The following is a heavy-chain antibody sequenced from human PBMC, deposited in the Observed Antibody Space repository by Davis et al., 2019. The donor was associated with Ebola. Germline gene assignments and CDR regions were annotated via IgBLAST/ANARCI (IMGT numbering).Heavy chain of an antibody. J-gene: IGHJ4*02. Sequence: PGGSLRLSCAASGFTFSSYGMNWVRQTPGKGLESVSRISTNGETTYYAESVKGRFTISRDNSKDTLYLQMRSLRTEDTAVYYCVKDRFTVVVVHGGFDFWGQGALVTVSS. CDR1: GFTFSSYG. CDR3: VKDRFTVVVVHGGFDF. CDR2: ISTNGETT. D-gene: IGHD2-15*01. V-gene: IGHV3-64D*06.